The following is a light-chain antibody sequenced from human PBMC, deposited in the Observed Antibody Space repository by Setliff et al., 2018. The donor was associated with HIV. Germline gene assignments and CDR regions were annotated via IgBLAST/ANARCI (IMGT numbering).Light chain of an antibody. V-gene: IGLV2-14*01. CDR1: GSDVGGYNY. CDR2: EVR. J-gene: IGLJ1*01. Sequence: QSVLTQPASLSGSPGQSITISCTGTGSDVGGYNYVSWYQQHPGKAPKLIIYEVRNRPSGISNRFSGSKSGNTASLTISGLQAEDEADYYCSSYAISNTLPFGTGTKVTVL. CDR3: SSYAISNTLP.